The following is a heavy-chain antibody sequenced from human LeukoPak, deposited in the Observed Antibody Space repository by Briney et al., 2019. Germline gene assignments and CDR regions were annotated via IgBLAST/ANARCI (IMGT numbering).Heavy chain of an antibody. CDR1: GFTFGDYA. J-gene: IGHJ4*02. CDR2: IRSKAYGGTT. CDR3: TRDGSGSYLVDY. Sequence: GGSLRLSCTASGFTFGDYAMSWVRQAPGQGLEWVGFIRSKAYGGTTEYAASVKGRFTISRDDSKSIAYLQMNSLKTEDTAVYYCTRDGSGSYLVDYWGQGTLVTVSS. V-gene: IGHV3-49*04. D-gene: IGHD3-10*01.